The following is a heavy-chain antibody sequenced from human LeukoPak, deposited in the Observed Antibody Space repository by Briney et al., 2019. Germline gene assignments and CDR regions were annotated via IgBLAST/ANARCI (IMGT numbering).Heavy chain of an antibody. CDR1: GFTFSSYA. D-gene: IGHD2/OR15-2a*01. CDR3: LYVHDAFDI. J-gene: IGHJ3*02. Sequence: TGGSLRLSCAASGFTFSSYAMHWVRQAPGKGLEWVAVISYDGSNKYYADSVKGRFTISRDNSKNTLYLQMNSLRAEDTAVYYCLYVHDAFDIWGQGTMVTVSS. V-gene: IGHV3-30-3*01. CDR2: ISYDGSNK.